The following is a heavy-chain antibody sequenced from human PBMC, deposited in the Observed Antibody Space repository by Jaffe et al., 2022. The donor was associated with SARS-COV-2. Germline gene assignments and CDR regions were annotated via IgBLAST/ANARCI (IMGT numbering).Heavy chain of an antibody. J-gene: IGHJ6*03. CDR1: GGSISGSSYF. D-gene: IGHD2-8*02. CDR2: MHYNGRT. CDR3: ANLGSCTRGSCSMDV. V-gene: IGHV4-39*01. Sequence: QLLLQESGPGLVKPSETLSLTCTVSGGSISGSSYFWGWIRQPPGKGLEWIAIMHYNGRTHYDPSLKSRVTISVDTSQNQFSLKLSSVTAADTAVYYCANLGSCTRGSCSMDVWGRGTTVIVSS.